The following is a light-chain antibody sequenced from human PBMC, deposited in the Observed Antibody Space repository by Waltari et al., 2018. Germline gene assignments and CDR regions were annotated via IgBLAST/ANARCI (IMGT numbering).Light chain of an antibody. J-gene: IGKJ1*01. V-gene: IGKV2-30*02. CDR1: QSLVHSDGNTY. CDR2: KVS. Sequence: DVVMTLSPLSLSVTLGQPASISCRSSQSLVHSDGNTYLLWFQQRPGQSPRRLIYKVSNRDSGVPDRFTGSGSGTNFTLKISRVEAEDVVVYYCMQATRWPWTFGQGARVEIK. CDR3: MQATRWPWT.